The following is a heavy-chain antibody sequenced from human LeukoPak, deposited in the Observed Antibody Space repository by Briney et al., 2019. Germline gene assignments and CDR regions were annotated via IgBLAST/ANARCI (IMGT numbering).Heavy chain of an antibody. CDR2: ISSSSSYI. J-gene: IGHJ4*02. V-gene: IGHV3-21*04. D-gene: IGHD1-26*01. Sequence: VGSLRLSCAASGFTFSSYSMNWVRQAPGKGLEWVSSISSSSSYIYYADSVKGRFTISRDNAKNSLFLQMNSLRAEDTAVYYCARAVGASEGVDYWGQGTLVTVSS. CDR1: GFTFSSYS. CDR3: ARAVGASEGVDY.